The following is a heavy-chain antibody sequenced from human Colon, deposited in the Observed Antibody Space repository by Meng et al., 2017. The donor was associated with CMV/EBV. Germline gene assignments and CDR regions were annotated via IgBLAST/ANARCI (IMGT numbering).Heavy chain of an antibody. Sequence: GGSLRLSCSASGFIFSSYGMHWVRQAPGKGLEWVALISKDGSNKYYADSVKGRFTISRDNSKNTLYLQMNSLRAEDTAVYYCARGGQQLAHGMDVWGQGTTVTVSS. CDR2: ISKDGSNK. CDR1: GFIFSSYG. V-gene: IGHV3-30*19. J-gene: IGHJ6*02. D-gene: IGHD6-13*01. CDR3: ARGGQQLAHGMDV.